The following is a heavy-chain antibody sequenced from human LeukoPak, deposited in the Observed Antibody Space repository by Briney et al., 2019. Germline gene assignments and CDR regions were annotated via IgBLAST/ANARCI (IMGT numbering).Heavy chain of an antibody. D-gene: IGHD3-10*01. CDR1: GGSFRCYY. CDR2: INHSGST. J-gene: IGHJ6*02. CDR3: ARTTTMVRGATAAWTKNYYYYGMDV. V-gene: IGHV4-34*01. Sequence: NPSETLSLTHAVYGGSFRCYYWSWIRQPPGKGLEWIGEINHSGSTNYNPSLKSRVTISVDPSKNQFSLKLSSVTAADTAVYYCARTTTMVRGATAAWTKNYYYYGMDVWGQGTTVTVSS.